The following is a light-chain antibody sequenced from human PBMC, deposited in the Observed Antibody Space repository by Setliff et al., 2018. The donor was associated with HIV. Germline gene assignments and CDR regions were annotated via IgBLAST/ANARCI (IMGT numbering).Light chain of an antibody. J-gene: IGLJ1*01. CDR2: DVT. Sequence: SALTQPASVSGSPGQSIIISCTGTSSDVGTYNLVSWYQQHPGKAPKLMIYDVTYRPSGVSNRFSGSKSGNTVSLTISGLQAEDEADYYCSSYTISSTQVFGTGTKVTVL. V-gene: IGLV2-14*02. CDR3: SSYTISSTQV. CDR1: SSDVGTYNL.